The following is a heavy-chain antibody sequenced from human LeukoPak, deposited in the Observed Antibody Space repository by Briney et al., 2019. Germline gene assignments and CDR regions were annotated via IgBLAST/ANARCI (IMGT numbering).Heavy chain of an antibody. CDR2: ISSSSSYI. CDR1: GITLSNYG. Sequence: GGSLRLSCAVSGITLSNYGMSWVRQAPGKGLEWVSSISSSSSYIYYADSMKGRFTISRDNAKNSLYLQMNSLRAEDTAVYYCARPGGSSWLDYYYYGMDVWGQGTTVTVSS. D-gene: IGHD6-13*01. CDR3: ARPGGSSWLDYYYYGMDV. V-gene: IGHV3-21*01. J-gene: IGHJ6*02.